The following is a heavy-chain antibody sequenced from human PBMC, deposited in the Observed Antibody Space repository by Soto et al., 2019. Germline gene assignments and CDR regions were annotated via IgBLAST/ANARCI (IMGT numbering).Heavy chain of an antibody. Sequence: ASVKVSCKASGYTFTSYGIGWVRQAPGQGLEWMGWISANNGNTNYAQKLQGRVTMTTDTSTSTAYMELRSLRSDDTAVYYCAREGGYCSGGSCYRTFDYWGQGTLVTVSS. CDR1: GYTFTSYG. J-gene: IGHJ4*02. V-gene: IGHV1-18*04. CDR2: ISANNGNT. D-gene: IGHD2-15*01. CDR3: AREGGYCSGGSCYRTFDY.